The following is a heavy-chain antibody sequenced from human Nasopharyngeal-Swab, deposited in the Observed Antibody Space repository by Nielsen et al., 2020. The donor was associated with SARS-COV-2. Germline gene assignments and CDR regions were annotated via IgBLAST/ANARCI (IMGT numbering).Heavy chain of an antibody. D-gene: IGHD4-23*01. V-gene: IGHV3-7*01. CDR3: AAAPSGDYGGY. CDR1: GFTFSSYW. Sequence: GESLKISCAASGFTFSSYWMSWVRQAPGKGLEWVANIKQDGSNKYYADSVKGRFTISRDNSKNTVYLQMNSLRAEDTAVYYCAAAPSGDYGGYWGQGTLVTVSS. J-gene: IGHJ4*02. CDR2: IKQDGSNK.